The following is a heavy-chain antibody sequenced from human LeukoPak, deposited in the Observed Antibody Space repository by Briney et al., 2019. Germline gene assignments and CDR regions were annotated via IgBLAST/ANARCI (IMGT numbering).Heavy chain of an antibody. CDR3: ARGWGELLWFGELSAFDI. Sequence: GGSLRLSCAASGFTVSSNYMSWVRQVPGKGLEWVSVIYSGGSTYYADSVKGRFTISRHNSKNTLYLQMNSLRAEDTAVYYCARGWGELLWFGELSAFDIWGQGTMVTVSS. CDR2: IYSGGST. J-gene: IGHJ3*02. D-gene: IGHD3-10*01. V-gene: IGHV3-53*04. CDR1: GFTVSSNY.